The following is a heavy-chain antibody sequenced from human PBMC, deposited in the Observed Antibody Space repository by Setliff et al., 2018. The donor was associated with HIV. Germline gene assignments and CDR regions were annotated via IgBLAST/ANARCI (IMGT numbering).Heavy chain of an antibody. CDR3: TRDMASGGYYFDY. CDR1: GFNFADYG. J-gene: IGHJ4*02. Sequence: GGSLRLSCTGSGFNFADYGISWFRQAPGKGLEWVSFIRSKAHGGTIEYAASVKGRFTISRDDSKTIAYLQMSGLKTEDTAVYYCTRDMASGGYYFDYWGQGTLVTVSS. D-gene: IGHD2-15*01. CDR2: IRSKAHGGTI. V-gene: IGHV3-49*03.